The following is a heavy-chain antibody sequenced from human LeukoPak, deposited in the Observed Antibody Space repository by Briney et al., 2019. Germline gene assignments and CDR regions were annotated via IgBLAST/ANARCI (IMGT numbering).Heavy chain of an antibody. CDR3: AAGPPFDWLEEYGTDV. V-gene: IGHV1-58*01. Sequence: EASVKVSCKASGFTFTSSAVQWVRQARGQRLEWIGSIVVGSGNTNYAQKFQERVTITRDMSTSTAYMELSSLRSEDTAVYYCAAGPPFDWLEEYGTDVWGKGTTVTVSS. J-gene: IGHJ6*04. D-gene: IGHD3-9*01. CDR1: GFTFTSSA. CDR2: IVVGSGNT.